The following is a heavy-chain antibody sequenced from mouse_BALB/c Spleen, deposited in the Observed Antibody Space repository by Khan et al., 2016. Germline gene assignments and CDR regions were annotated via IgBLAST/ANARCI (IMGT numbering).Heavy chain of an antibody. CDR3: TNYGNFLYVVDY. CDR1: GFTFSNYW. V-gene: IGHV6-6*02. Sequence: EVKLEESGGGLVQPGGSMKLSCVASGFTFSNYWMNWVRQSPEKGLEWVAEIRLESNNYATHYAESEKGRFTISRDDSKSSVYLQMNNLITEDTGIYCFTNYGNFLYVVDYWSQGTSVTVSS. J-gene: IGHJ4*01. D-gene: IGHD2-1*01. CDR2: IRLESNNYAT.